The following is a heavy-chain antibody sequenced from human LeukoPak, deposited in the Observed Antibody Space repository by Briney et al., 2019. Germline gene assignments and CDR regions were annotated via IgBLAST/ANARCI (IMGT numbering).Heavy chain of an antibody. CDR3: ARQIAAATLYYFDY. D-gene: IGHD6-13*01. CDR2: IYYSGST. Sequence: PSETLSLTCTVSGGSISSIIYYWGWIRQPPGKGLEWIGSIYYSGSTYYNPSPKSRVTISVDTSKNQFSLKLSSVTAADTAVYSCARQIAAATLYYFDYWGQGTLVTVSS. J-gene: IGHJ4*02. V-gene: IGHV4-39*01. CDR1: GGSISSIIYY.